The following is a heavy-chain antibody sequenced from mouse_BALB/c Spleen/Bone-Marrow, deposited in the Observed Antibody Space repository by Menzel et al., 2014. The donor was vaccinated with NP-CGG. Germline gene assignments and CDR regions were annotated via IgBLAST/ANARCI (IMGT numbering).Heavy chain of an antibody. Sequence: EVQVVESGGGLAQPGGSLKLSCAASGFTFSSYGMSWVRQTPDKRLELVATINSNGGSTYYPDSVKGRFTISRDNAKNTLYLQMSSLKSEDTAMYYCARDGYYVFYAMDYWGQGTSVTVSS. V-gene: IGHV5-6-3*01. CDR2: INSNGGST. J-gene: IGHJ4*01. CDR3: ARDGYYVFYAMDY. CDR1: GFTFSSYG. D-gene: IGHD2-3*01.